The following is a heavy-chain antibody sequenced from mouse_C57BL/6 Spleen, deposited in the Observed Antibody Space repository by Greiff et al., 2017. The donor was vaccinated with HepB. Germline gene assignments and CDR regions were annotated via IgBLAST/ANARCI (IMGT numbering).Heavy chain of an antibody. V-gene: IGHV5-9-1*02. D-gene: IGHD1-1*01. Sequence: EVKVVESGEGLVKPGGSLKLSCAASGFTFSSYAMSWVRQTPEKRLEWVAYISSGGDYIYYADTVKGRFTISRDNARNTLYLQMSSLKSEDTAMYYCTRDRDYYGSSYDAYWGQGTLVTVSA. CDR1: GFTFSSYA. J-gene: IGHJ3*01. CDR2: ISSGGDYI. CDR3: TRDRDYYGSSYDAY.